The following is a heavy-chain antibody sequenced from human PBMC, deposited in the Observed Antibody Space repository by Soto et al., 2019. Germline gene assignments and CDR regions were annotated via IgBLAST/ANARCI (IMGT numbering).Heavy chain of an antibody. J-gene: IGHJ5*02. CDR1: GGTFSSYA. D-gene: IGHD3-3*01. Sequence: ASVKVSCKASGGTFSSYAISWVRQAPGQGLEWMGGIIPIFGTANYAQKFQGRVTITADESTSTAYMELSSLRSEDTAVYYCAREFTIFGVVIPKWIDLWGQGTLV. V-gene: IGHV1-69*13. CDR3: AREFTIFGVVIPKWIDL. CDR2: IIPIFGTA.